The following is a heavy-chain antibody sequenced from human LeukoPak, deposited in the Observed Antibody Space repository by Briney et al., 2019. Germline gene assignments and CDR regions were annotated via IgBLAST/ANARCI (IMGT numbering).Heavy chain of an antibody. D-gene: IGHD3-10*01. Sequence: PSETLSLTCTVSGASINSASYCWSWIRQPAGKGLEWIGRIYTRGSTTYNPSLNSRVSISIDTSRNQFPLRLSSVTASDTALYYCARAPTTFYYGSESPYPDGFDHWGQGTLVTVSS. V-gene: IGHV4-61*02. CDR2: IYTRGST. CDR1: GASINSASYC. J-gene: IGHJ4*02. CDR3: ARAPTTFYYGSESPYPDGFDH.